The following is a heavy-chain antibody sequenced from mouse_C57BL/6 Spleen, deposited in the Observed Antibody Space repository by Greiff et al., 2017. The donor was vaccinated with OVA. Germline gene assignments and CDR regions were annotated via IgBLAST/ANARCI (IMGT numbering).Heavy chain of an antibody. J-gene: IGHJ4*01. V-gene: IGHV3-6*01. D-gene: IGHD1-1*01. CDR1: GYSITSGYY. Sequence: EVKLQESGPGLVKPSQSLSLTCSVTGYSITSGYYWNWIRQFPGNKLEWMGYISYDGSNNYNPSLKNRISITRDTSKNQFFLKLNSVTTEDTATYYCARAGVITTVVDAYAMDYWGQGTSVTVSS. CDR3: ARAGVITTVVDAYAMDY. CDR2: ISYDGSN.